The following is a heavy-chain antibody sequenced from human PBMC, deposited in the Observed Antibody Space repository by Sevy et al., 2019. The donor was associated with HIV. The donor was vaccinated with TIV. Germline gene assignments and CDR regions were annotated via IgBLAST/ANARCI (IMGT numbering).Heavy chain of an antibody. CDR3: AKGRYCSGGSCYRLFFRFDP. V-gene: IGHV3-23*01. J-gene: IGHJ5*02. D-gene: IGHD2-15*01. Sequence: GGSLRLSCAASGFTFSSYAMSWVRQAPGKGLEWVSAISGSGGSTYYADSVKGRFTISRDNSKNTLYLQMNSLRAEDTAVYYCAKGRYCSGGSCYRLFFRFDPWGQGTLVTVSS. CDR2: ISGSGGST. CDR1: GFTFSSYA.